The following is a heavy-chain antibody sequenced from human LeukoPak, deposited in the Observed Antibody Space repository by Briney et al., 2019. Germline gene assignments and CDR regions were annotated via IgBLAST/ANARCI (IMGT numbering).Heavy chain of an antibody. V-gene: IGHV3-53*05. CDR1: GFTVSSNY. D-gene: IGHD6-13*01. CDR3: AKVKAAGENMDV. J-gene: IGHJ6*03. Sequence: GSLRLSCAASGFTVSSNYMSWVRQAPGKGLEWVSVIYSGGSTYYADSVKGRFTISRDNSKNTLYLQMNSLRAEDTAVYYCAKVKAAGENMDVWGKGTTVTVSS. CDR2: IYSGGST.